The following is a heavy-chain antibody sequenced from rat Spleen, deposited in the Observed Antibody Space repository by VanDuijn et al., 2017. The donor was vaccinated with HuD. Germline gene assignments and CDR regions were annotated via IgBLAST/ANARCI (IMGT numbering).Heavy chain of an antibody. J-gene: IGHJ3*01. CDR2: ISPSGGRT. V-gene: IGHV5-19*01. D-gene: IGHD1-4*01. Sequence: EVQLVESGGGLVQPGRSLKLSCAASGFTFSNYGMYWIRQAPTKGLEWVASISPSGGRTYYRDSVKGRFTLSRDNAKSTLYLQMDSLRSEDTATYYCSTPTPGIPFTYWGQCTLVTVSS. CDR3: STPTPGIPFTY. CDR1: GFTFSNYG.